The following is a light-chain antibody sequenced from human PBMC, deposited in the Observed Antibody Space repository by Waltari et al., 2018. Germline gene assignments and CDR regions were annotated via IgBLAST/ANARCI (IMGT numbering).Light chain of an antibody. CDR1: SSDIGGYDY. Sequence: QAALTQPRSVSGSPGQSVTISCTGTSSDIGGYDYVSGFKQHQGKAPKLMIYEVIRRPSGVSVRFSGSKSGNTASLTISELQVEDEADYYCCSYAGSYTWIFGGGTRLTVL. J-gene: IGLJ2*01. CDR3: CSYAGSYTWI. V-gene: IGLV2-11*01. CDR2: EVI.